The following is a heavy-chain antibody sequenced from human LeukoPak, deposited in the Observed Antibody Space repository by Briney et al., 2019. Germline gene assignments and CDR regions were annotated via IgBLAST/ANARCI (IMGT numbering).Heavy chain of an antibody. CDR2: IYYSGST. D-gene: IGHD3-10*01. CDR1: GASINNGGYY. Sequence: SETLSLTCTVSGASINNGGYYWSWIRHHPGKSLEWIAYIYYSGSTYSKPSLESRLTITLDTYKNQFSLKLSSVTAADTAVYYCARIGRKYYGSAESADYWGQGTLVTVSS. J-gene: IGHJ4*02. CDR3: ARIGRKYYGSAESADY. V-gene: IGHV4-31*03.